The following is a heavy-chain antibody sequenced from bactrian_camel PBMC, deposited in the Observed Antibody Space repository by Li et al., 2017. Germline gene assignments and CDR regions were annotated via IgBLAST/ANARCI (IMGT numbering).Heavy chain of an antibody. CDR3: LKLDYPEDH. J-gene: IGHJ4*01. CDR2: INSGSATT. V-gene: IGHV3S40*01. Sequence: VQLVESGGGLVQPGGSLRLSCAASGFTFSSYDMSWVRQAPGKGLDWVSTINSGSATTYYADSVKGRFTISRDNTKSAAYLQMGSLKPEDTAVYYRLKLDYPEDHWGQGTQVTVS. D-gene: IGHD5*01. CDR1: GFTFSSYD.